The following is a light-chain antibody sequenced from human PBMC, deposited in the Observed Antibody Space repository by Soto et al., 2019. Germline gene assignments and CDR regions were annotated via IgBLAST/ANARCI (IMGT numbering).Light chain of an antibody. J-gene: IGLJ3*02. CDR1: SSDVGGYNY. V-gene: IGLV2-14*01. Sequence: QSALTQPASVSGSPGQSITISCTGTSSDVGGYNYVSWYQQHPGKAPKLLIYEVSNRPSGVSNRFSGSKSGNTASLTISGLRAEDEADYYCSSYTSRSTWVFGGGTKVTVL. CDR3: SSYTSRSTWV. CDR2: EVS.